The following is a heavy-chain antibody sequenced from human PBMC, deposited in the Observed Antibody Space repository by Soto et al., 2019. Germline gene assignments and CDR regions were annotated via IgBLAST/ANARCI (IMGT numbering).Heavy chain of an antibody. D-gene: IGHD1-26*01. J-gene: IGHJ4*02. Sequence: EVQLVESGGGLVQPGGSLKLSCSGSGFSFSDSAIHWVRQASGQGLEWVGRIRDQANHYATAYDVSVRGRFTISRDESQNAAYLQMNSLKREDTAVYYCTRPPSGTYGDDSDYWGQGTLVTVSS. CDR3: TRPPSGTYGDDSDY. CDR2: IRDQANHYAT. CDR1: GFSFSDSA. V-gene: IGHV3-73*02.